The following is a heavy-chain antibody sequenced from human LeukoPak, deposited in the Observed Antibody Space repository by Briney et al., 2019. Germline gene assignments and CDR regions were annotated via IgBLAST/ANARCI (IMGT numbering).Heavy chain of an antibody. V-gene: IGHV4-38-2*02. D-gene: IGHD4-23*01. J-gene: IGHJ6*03. Sequence: PSETLSLTCTVSGYSISSGYYWGWIRQPPGKGLEWIGSIYHSGSTYYNPSLKSRVTISVDTSKNQFSLKLSSVTAADTAVYYCARGVVTPPIYYYYYMDVWGKGTTVTVSS. CDR1: GYSISSGYY. CDR2: IYHSGST. CDR3: ARGVVTPPIYYYYYMDV.